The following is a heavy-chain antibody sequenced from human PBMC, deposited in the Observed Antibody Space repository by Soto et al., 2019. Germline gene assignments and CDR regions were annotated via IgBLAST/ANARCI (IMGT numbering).Heavy chain of an antibody. J-gene: IGHJ4*02. Sequence: GGSLRLSCATSGFTFSSYSMNWVRQAPGKGLEWVSSISSSSSYIYYAESVKGRFTISRDNYKNSLYLQMNSLRAEDTVVYYCARDHDRYSSGWYDYWGQGTLVTVSS. D-gene: IGHD6-13*01. V-gene: IGHV3-21*01. CDR2: ISSSSSYI. CDR3: ARDHDRYSSGWYDY. CDR1: GFTFSSYS.